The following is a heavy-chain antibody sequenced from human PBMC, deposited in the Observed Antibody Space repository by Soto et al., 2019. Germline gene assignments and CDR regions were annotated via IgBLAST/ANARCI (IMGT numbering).Heavy chain of an antibody. D-gene: IGHD6-19*01. CDR2: IYYSGST. V-gene: IGHV4-39*01. J-gene: IGHJ2*01. Sequence: QLQLQESGPGLVKPSETLSLTCTVSGGSISSSSYYWGWIRQPPGKGLEWIGSIYYSGSTYYNPSLKSRVTISVDTSKNQFSLKLSSVTAADTAVYYCASRPGSGWTYWYFDLWGRGTLVTVSS. CDR1: GGSISSSSYY. CDR3: ASRPGSGWTYWYFDL.